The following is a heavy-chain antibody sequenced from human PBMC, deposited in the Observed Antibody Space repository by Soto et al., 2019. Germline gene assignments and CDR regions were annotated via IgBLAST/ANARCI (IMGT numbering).Heavy chain of an antibody. Sequence: ASVKVSCKASGYTFTSYGISWVRQAPGQGLEWMGWISAYNGNTNYAQKLQGRVTMTTDTSTSTAYMELRSLRSDDTAVYYCARGQEYSSGWYHDAFDIWGQGTMVTVS. D-gene: IGHD6-19*01. CDR2: ISAYNGNT. V-gene: IGHV1-18*01. CDR1: GYTFTSYG. J-gene: IGHJ3*02. CDR3: ARGQEYSSGWYHDAFDI.